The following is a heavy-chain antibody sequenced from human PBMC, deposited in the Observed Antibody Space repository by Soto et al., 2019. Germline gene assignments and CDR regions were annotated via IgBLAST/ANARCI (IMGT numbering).Heavy chain of an antibody. J-gene: IGHJ4*02. D-gene: IGHD2-2*01. Sequence: EVQLLESGGGLVQPGGPLRLSCAASGFTFSSYAMSWVRQAPGKGLEWVSAISGSGGSTYYADSVKGRFTISRDNSKNTLYLQMNSLRAEDTAVYYCAKMPLVPAAMLYYFDYWGQGTLVTVSS. V-gene: IGHV3-23*01. CDR1: GFTFSSYA. CDR3: AKMPLVPAAMLYYFDY. CDR2: ISGSGGST.